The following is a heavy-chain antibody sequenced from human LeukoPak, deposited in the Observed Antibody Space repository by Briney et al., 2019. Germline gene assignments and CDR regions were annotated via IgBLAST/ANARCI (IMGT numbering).Heavy chain of an antibody. Sequence: GGSLRLSCAASGFTFSSYAMSWVRQAPGKGLEWVSAISGSGGSTYYADSVKGRFTISRDNSKNTLYLQMNSLRAEDTAVYYCARGPTEVYYYDSSEPVMGYWGQGTLVTVSS. CDR1: GFTFSSYA. CDR3: ARGPTEVYYYDSSEPVMGY. V-gene: IGHV3-23*01. J-gene: IGHJ4*02. CDR2: ISGSGGST. D-gene: IGHD3-22*01.